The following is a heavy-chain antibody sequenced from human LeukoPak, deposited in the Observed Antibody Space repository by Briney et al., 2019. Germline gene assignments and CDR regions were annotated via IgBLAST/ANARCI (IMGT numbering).Heavy chain of an antibody. V-gene: IGHV3-33*01. J-gene: IGHJ5*02. CDR2: IWYDGSNE. CDR1: GFTFRQYG. CDR3: ARDRSSSS. D-gene: IGHD6-13*01. Sequence: GGSLRLSCAASGFTFRQYGMHWVRQAPGKGLEWVAVIWYDGSNEYYADSVKGRFTISRDNSKNTVYLQMNSLKPEDTGVYYCARDRSSSSWGQGTLVTVSS.